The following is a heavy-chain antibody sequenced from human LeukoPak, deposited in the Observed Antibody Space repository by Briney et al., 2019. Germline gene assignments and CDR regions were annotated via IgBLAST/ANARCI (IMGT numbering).Heavy chain of an antibody. D-gene: IGHD2-21*02. CDR1: GFTFSSYS. CDR2: ISSSSSYI. CDR3: ARGGSCGGDCYLTYYYYYMDV. V-gene: IGHV3-21*01. Sequence: GGSLRLSCAASGFTFSSYSMNWVRQAPGKGLEWVSSISSSSSYIYYADSVKGRFTISRDNAKNSLYLQMNSLRAEDTAVYYCARGGSCGGDCYLTYYYYYMDVWGKGTTVTVSS. J-gene: IGHJ6*03.